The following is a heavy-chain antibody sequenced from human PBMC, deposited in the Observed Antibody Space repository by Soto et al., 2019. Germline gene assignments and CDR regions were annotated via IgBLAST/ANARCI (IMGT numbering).Heavy chain of an antibody. Sequence: QLQLQESGPGLVKPSETLSLTCTVSGGSISSSSYYGGWIRQPPGKGLEWIGSIYYSGSTYYNPSLKSRVTISVDTSKNQFSQTLSFVTAADTAVYYCARLDYGGNSGGFDYWGQGTLVTVST. J-gene: IGHJ4*02. CDR3: ARLDYGGNSGGFDY. CDR1: GGSISSSSYY. CDR2: IYYSGST. D-gene: IGHD4-17*01. V-gene: IGHV4-39*01.